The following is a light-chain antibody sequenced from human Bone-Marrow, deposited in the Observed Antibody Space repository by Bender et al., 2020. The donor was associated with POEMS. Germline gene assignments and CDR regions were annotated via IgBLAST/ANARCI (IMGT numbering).Light chain of an antibody. CDR2: QVS. V-gene: IGLV2-23*02. CDR1: SSDVGNFYL. J-gene: IGLJ2*01. Sequence: QSALTQPRSVSGSPGQSITISCTATSSDVGNFYLVSWYQQYPGKAPKLMIYQVSKRPSGISSRFSGSKSGDTASLTISGLQAEDEADYYCCSYAGSSTPVVFGGGTKLTVL. CDR3: CSYAGSSTPVV.